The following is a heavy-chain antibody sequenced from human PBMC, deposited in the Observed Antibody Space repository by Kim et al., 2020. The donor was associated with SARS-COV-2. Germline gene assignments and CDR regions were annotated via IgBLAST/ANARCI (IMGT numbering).Heavy chain of an antibody. D-gene: IGHD2-21*01. V-gene: IGHV6-1*01. CDR1: GDRVSSNRAA. J-gene: IGHJ4*02. CDR3: ARDPGGDQGLDC. Sequence: SQTLSLTCGISGDRVSSNRAAWNWFRQSPSRGLEWLGRTYYRSKWYYEYAASLKSRITVNPDTAKNHFSLQLSSVTPEDSAVYYCARDPGGDQGLDCWGQGTPVTVSS. CDR2: TYYRSKWYY.